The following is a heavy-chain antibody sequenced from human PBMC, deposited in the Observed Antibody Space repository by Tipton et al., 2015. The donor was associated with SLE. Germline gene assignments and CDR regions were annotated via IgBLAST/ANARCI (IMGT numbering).Heavy chain of an antibody. J-gene: IGHJ3*02. CDR3: AGRRTGYRDAFDI. CDR1: NGSISRSSYY. V-gene: IGHV4-39*01. D-gene: IGHD5-12*01. Sequence: TLSLTCSVSNGSISRSSYYWGWIRQPPGKGLEWIASIYYSGSTTYYNPSLKSRDTISVDTSNNQFSLLLTSVSAPDTAVYYCAGRRTGYRDAFDIWGQGTMVTVSS. CDR2: IYYSGSTT.